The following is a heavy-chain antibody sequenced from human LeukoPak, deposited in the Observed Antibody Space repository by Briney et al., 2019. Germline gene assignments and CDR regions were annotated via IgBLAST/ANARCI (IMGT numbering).Heavy chain of an antibody. J-gene: IGHJ4*02. CDR3: ARDKTVTNFDY. CDR2: ISGSGGST. V-gene: IGHV3-23*01. CDR1: GFTFSSYG. Sequence: PGGTLRLSCAASGFTFSSYGMSWVRQAPGKGLEWVSAISGSGGSTYYADSVKGRFTISRDNAKNSLYLQMNSLRAEDTAVYYCARDKTVTNFDYWGQGTLVTVSS. D-gene: IGHD4-11*01.